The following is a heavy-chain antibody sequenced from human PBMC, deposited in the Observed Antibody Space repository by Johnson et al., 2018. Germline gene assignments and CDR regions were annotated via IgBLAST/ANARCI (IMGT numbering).Heavy chain of an antibody. CDR2: LIPIFGTA. J-gene: IGHJ6*02. CDR1: GGTFSSYA. CDR3: AREGGDYGMDV. D-gene: IGHD3-16*01. V-gene: IGHV1-69*01. Sequence: QVQLVESGAEVKKTGSSVKVSCKASGGTFSSYAIRWVRQAPGQGLEWRGGLIPIFGTANYAQKFQGRGTITADESPGTAYMELSSLRSEDTAVYCCAREGGDYGMDVWGQGTTVTVSS.